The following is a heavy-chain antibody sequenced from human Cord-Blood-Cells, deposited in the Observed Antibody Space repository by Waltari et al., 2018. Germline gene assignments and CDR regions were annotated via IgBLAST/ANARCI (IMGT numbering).Heavy chain of an antibody. D-gene: IGHD6-6*01. Sequence: EVQLVESGGGLVQPGRSLRLSCTASGFTFGDYAISWVRQAPGKGLEWVGFIRSNAYGGTTEYAASVKGRFTISRDDSKSIAYLQMNSLKTEDTAVYYCTRDRSSSFDYWGQGTLVTVSS. CDR1: GFTFGDYA. CDR3: TRDRSSSFDY. J-gene: IGHJ4*02. CDR2: IRSNAYGGTT. V-gene: IGHV3-49*04.